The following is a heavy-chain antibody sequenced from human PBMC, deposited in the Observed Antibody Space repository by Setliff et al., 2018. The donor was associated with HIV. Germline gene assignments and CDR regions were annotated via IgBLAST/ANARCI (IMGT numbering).Heavy chain of an antibody. J-gene: IGHJ4*02. V-gene: IGHV1-69-2*01. D-gene: IGHD6-13*01. Sequence: ASVKVSCKVSRYTFSDYYMHWVQQAPGKGLEWMGLVDPEGGKTIYAENFQGRVTITADTSTDTTYMKLSSLRSEDTAVYYCATGRIPGIPAVIVYWGQGTLVTVSS. CDR3: ATGRIPGIPAVIVY. CDR1: RYTFSDYY. CDR2: VDPEGGKT.